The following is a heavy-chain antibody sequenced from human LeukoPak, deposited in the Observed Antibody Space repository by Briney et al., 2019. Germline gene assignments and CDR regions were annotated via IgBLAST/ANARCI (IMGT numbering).Heavy chain of an antibody. CDR2: ISGSGNGGSI. V-gene: IGHV3-64D*06. J-gene: IGHJ4*02. D-gene: IGHD3-16*01. Sequence: GGSLRLSCSASGFVFSIYTMYWVRQAPGKGPEYVSTISGSGNGGSIYYADSVKGRFTISRDDSKSILYFQMNGLRSEDTAVYYCVKDFGRVRGTPDSWGQGTLVTVSS. CDR1: GFVFSIYT. CDR3: VKDFGRVRGTPDS.